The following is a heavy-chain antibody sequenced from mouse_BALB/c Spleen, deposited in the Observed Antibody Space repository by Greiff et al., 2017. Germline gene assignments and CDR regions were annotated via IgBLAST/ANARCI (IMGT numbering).Heavy chain of an antibody. CDR2: ISSGGGST. CDR3: ARDLPAWFAY. J-gene: IGHJ3*01. D-gene: IGHD2-1*01. Sequence: EVKLVESGGGLVKPGGSLKLSCAASGFAFSSYDMSWVRQTPEKRLEWVAYISSGGGSTYYPDTVKGRFTISRDNAKNTLYLQMSSLKSEDTAMYYCARDLPAWFAYWGQGTLVTVSA. CDR1: GFAFSSYD. V-gene: IGHV5-12-1*01.